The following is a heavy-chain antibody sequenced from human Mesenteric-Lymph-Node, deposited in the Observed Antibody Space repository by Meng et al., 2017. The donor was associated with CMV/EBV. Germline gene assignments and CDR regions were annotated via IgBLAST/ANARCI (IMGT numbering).Heavy chain of an antibody. J-gene: IGHJ4*02. D-gene: IGHD3-22*01. V-gene: IGHV3-30-3*02. Sequence: GESLKISCAASGFTFSTSAMHWVRQAPGKGLEWVAVISYNGYTKKYADSVEGRFAISRDNSKNTLYLQMNSLRAEDTAVYYCAKQSLDYYDSSGYYRGYFDYWGQGTLVTVSS. CDR1: GFTFSTSA. CDR3: AKQSLDYYDSSGYYRGYFDY. CDR2: ISYNGYTK.